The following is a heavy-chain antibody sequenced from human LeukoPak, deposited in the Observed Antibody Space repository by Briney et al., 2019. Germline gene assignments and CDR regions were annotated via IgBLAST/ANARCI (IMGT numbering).Heavy chain of an antibody. CDR3: ASMLTAAGLFDY. Sequence: SETLSLTCTVSGGSISSGGYYWSWIRQHPGKGLEWIGNIYYSGSPSYNPSLKSRPTISLDASKNQFSLKLSSVTAADTAVYYCASMLTAAGLFDYWGQGTLVTVSS. CDR1: GGSISSGGYY. CDR2: IYYSGSP. D-gene: IGHD6-13*01. V-gene: IGHV4-31*03. J-gene: IGHJ4*02.